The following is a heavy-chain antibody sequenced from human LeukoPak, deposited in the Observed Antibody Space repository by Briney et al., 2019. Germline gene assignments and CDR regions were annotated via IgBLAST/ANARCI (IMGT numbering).Heavy chain of an antibody. Sequence: PGGSLRLSCAASGFTFSSYWMSWVRQAPGKGLEWVANIKQDGSETYYVDSLKGRFTVSRDNAKNSLYLQMNSLRAEDTAVYYCARDPSGDYGGDYWGQGTLVTVSS. J-gene: IGHJ4*02. CDR3: ARDPSGDYGGDY. D-gene: IGHD4-23*01. CDR2: IKQDGSET. V-gene: IGHV3-7*01. CDR1: GFTFSSYW.